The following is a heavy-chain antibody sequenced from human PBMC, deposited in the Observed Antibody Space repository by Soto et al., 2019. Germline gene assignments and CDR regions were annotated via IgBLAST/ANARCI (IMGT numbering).Heavy chain of an antibody. CDR3: ARDGSSTSSNWFDP. J-gene: IGHJ5*02. CDR1: GGSISSYY. CDR2: IYYSGST. D-gene: IGHD2-2*01. V-gene: IGHV4-59*01. Sequence: SETLSLTCTVSGGSISSYYWSWIRQPPGKGLEWIGYIYYSGSTNYNPSLKSRVTISVDTSKNQFSLKLSSVTAADTAVYYCARDGSSTSSNWFDPWGQGTLVTVSS.